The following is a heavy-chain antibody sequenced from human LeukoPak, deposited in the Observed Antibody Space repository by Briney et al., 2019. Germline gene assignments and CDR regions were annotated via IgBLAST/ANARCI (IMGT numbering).Heavy chain of an antibody. V-gene: IGHV3-30-3*01. CDR2: ISYDGSNK. D-gene: IGHD5-12*01. CDR3: ARARDIVATTDY. CDR1: GFTFSSYA. J-gene: IGHJ4*02. Sequence: AGGSLRLSCAASGFTFSSYAMHWVRQAPGKGLEWVAVISYDGSNKYYADSVKGRFTISRDNSKNTLYLQMNSLRAEDTAVYYCARARDIVATTDYWGQGTLVTVSS.